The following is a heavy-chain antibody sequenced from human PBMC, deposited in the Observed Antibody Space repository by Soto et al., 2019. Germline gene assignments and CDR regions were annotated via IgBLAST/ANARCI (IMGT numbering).Heavy chain of an antibody. CDR2: IYSGGST. CDR3: ARARCSGGSCYTRDYYYYGMDV. J-gene: IGHJ6*02. D-gene: IGHD2-15*01. CDR1: GFTVSSNY. V-gene: IGHV3-53*02. Sequence: EVQVVETGGGLIQHGGSLRRSCAASGFTVSSNYMSWVRQALGKGLEWVSVIYSGGSTYYADSVKGRFTISRDNSKNTLYLQMNSLRAEDTAVYYCARARCSGGSCYTRDYYYYGMDVWGQGTTVTVSS.